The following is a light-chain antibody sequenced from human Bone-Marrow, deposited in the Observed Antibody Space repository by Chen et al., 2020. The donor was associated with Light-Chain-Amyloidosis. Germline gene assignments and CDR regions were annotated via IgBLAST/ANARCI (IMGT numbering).Light chain of an antibody. J-gene: IGLJ2*01. CDR3: QSADSSGTYEVI. CDR1: DLPTKY. CDR2: RDT. V-gene: IGLV3-25*03. Sequence: SYELTQPPSVSVSPGQTARITCSGDDLPTKYAYWYQQKPGQAPVLVIHRDTERPSGISERFSGSSSGTTATLTISGVRAEDEADYYCQSADSSGTYEVIFGGGTKLTGL.